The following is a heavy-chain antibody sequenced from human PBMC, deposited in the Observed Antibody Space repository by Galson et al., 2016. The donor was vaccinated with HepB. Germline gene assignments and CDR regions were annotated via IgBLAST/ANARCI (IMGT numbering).Heavy chain of an antibody. CDR2: ISGSGGST. D-gene: IGHD3-22*01. CDR1: GFTFSSYA. Sequence: SLRLSCAASGFTFSSYAMSWVRQAPGKGLEWVSAISGSGGSTYYADSVKGRFTISRDNSKNTLYLQMNSLRAEDTAVYYCAKSMRVSYYYDSSGYSFDYWGQGTLVTGSS. CDR3: AKSMRVSYYYDSSGYSFDY. J-gene: IGHJ4*02. V-gene: IGHV3-23*01.